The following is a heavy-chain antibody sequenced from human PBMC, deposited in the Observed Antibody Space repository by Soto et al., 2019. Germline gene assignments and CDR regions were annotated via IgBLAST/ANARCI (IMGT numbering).Heavy chain of an antibody. V-gene: IGHV3-15*01. J-gene: IGHJ6*02. CDR2: IKSKTDGGTT. CDR3: TTDLITIFGVVKLYGMDV. Sequence: EVQLVESGGGLVKPGGSLRLSCAASGFTFSNAWMSWVRQAPGKGPEWVGRIKSKTDGGTTVYAAPVKGRFTISRDDSKNTLYLQMNSLKTEDTAVYYFTTDLITIFGVVKLYGMDVWGQGTTVTVSS. D-gene: IGHD3-3*01. CDR1: GFTFSNAW.